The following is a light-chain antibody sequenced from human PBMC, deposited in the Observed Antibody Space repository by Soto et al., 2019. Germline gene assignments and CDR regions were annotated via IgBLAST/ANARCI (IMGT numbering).Light chain of an antibody. CDR2: DAS. Sequence: EIVLTQSPANLSLSPGERATLSCRASQSVSSYLAWYQQKPGQAPRLLIYDASNRATGIPARFSGSGSGKDFTLTISSLEPEDFAVYYCQQRSNWPPVYTFGQGTKLEIK. J-gene: IGKJ2*01. V-gene: IGKV3-11*01. CDR3: QQRSNWPPVYT. CDR1: QSVSSY.